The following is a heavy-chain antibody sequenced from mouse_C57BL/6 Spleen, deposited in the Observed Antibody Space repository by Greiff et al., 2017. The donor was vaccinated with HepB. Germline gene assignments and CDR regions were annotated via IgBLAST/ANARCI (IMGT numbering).Heavy chain of an antibody. D-gene: IGHD2-4*01. CDR2: INYDGSST. J-gene: IGHJ2*01. V-gene: IGHV5-16*01. Sequence: EVQLVESEGGLVQPGSSMKLSCTASGFTFSDYYMAWVRQVPEKGLEWVANINYDGSSTYYLDSLKSRFIISRDNAKNILYLQMSSLKSEDTATYYCARGPPYDYDVGYFDYWGQGTTLTVSS. CDR3: ARGPPYDYDVGYFDY. CDR1: GFTFSDYY.